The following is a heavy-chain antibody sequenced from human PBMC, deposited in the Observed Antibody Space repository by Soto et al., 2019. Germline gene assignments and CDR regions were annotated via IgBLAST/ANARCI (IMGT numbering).Heavy chain of an antibody. J-gene: IGHJ6*02. Sequence: PSETLSLTCTVSGGSISSYYWSWIRQPPGKGLEWIGYIYYSGSTNYNPSLKSRVTISVDTSKNQFSLHLNSVTPEDTAVYYCARISHDSSPSWGQGTTVTVSS. D-gene: IGHD3-22*01. V-gene: IGHV4-59*12. CDR3: ARISHDSSPS. CDR1: GGSISSYY. CDR2: IYYSGST.